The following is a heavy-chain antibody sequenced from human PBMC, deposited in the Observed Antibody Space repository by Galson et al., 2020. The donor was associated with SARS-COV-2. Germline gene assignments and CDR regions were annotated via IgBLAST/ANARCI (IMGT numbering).Heavy chain of an antibody. Sequence: GESLKISCKGSAYTFRNYWIGWVRQMPGKGLDWMGAIYTSDSDTRYSPSFQGQVTISVDKSISVAYLQWYSLTASDTAIYYCAKLGGMGDIVTPDAFNVWGQGTMVTVSS. CDR1: AYTFRNYW. CDR3: AKLGGMGDIVTPDAFNV. CDR2: IYTSDSDT. D-gene: IGHD1-26*01. J-gene: IGHJ3*01. V-gene: IGHV5-51*01.